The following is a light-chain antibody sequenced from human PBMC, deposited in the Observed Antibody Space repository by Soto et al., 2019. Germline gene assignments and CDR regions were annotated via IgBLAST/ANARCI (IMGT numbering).Light chain of an antibody. CDR3: QQHTNLPHMYT. V-gene: IGKV3-20*01. Sequence: EIVLTQSPGTLSLSPGERATLSCRASQSVSSSYLVWYQQKRGQAPRLLISGASSRATGIPDRFSGSGSGTDFTLTISRLEPEDFAVYYCQQHTNLPHMYTFGQGTRLEIK. J-gene: IGKJ2*01. CDR2: GAS. CDR1: QSVSSSY.